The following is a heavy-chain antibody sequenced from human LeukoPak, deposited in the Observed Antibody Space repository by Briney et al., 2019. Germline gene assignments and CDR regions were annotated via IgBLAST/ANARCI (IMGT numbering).Heavy chain of an antibody. CDR3: AELGITMIGGV. CDR2: ITSDGRLK. J-gene: IGHJ6*04. V-gene: IGHV3-21*01. D-gene: IGHD3-10*02. CDR1: GFTFSNYN. Sequence: GGSLRLSCAASGFTFSNYNMNWVRQAPGKSLEWVSSITSDGRLKYYVDSVRGRFTISRDNDKTSLFLQVDSLRDEDTAVYYCAELGITMIGGVWGKGTTVTISS.